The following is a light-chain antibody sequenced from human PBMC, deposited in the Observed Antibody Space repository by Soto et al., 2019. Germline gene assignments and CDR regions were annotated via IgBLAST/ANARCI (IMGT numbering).Light chain of an antibody. CDR3: QQLNTYPLT. Sequence: DIQLTQSPSLLSASVGDRVTITCRASQGISRSLIWYQQKPGKAPNLLISTGSTLQSGVPSRFSGSASGTECTLTISSLQPEDFATYYCQQLNTYPLTFGGGTKVEIK. CDR1: QGISRS. V-gene: IGKV1-9*01. CDR2: TGS. J-gene: IGKJ4*01.